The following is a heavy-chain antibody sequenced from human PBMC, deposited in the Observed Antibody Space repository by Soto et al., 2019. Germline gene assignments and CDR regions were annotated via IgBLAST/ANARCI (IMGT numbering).Heavy chain of an antibody. J-gene: IGHJ4*01. Sequence: SENLSLTCTVSAGSLSSGRYYWSWIRQHPGKGLEWIGYIYYSGSTYYNPSLKSRVTISVDTSKNQFSLKLSSVTAADTAVYYCARVYVDGSRYYLDYWGQGTLVLVSS. D-gene: IGHD2-2*01. V-gene: IGHV4-31*03. CDR1: AGSLSSGRYY. CDR3: ARVYVDGSRYYLDY. CDR2: IYYSGST.